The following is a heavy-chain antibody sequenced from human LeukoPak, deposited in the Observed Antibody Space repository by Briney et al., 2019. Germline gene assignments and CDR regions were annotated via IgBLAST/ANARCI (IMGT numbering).Heavy chain of an antibody. J-gene: IGHJ4*02. CDR3: ARGQPYSSGWYGDY. CDR2: INPNSGGT. D-gene: IGHD6-19*01. V-gene: IGHV1-2*06. CDR1: GYIFTGYC. Sequence: EASVKVSCKASGYIFTGYCIHWVRQAPGQGLEWMGRINPNSGGTNYAQKFQDRVTMTRDTSISTAYMELSSLRSDDTAVYYCARGQPYSSGWYGDYWGQGTLVTVSS.